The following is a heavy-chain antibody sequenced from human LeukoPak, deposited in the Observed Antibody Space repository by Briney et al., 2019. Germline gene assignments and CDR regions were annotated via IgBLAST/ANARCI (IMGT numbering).Heavy chain of an antibody. CDR2: IYYSGST. CDR1: GGSISSYY. D-gene: IGHD5-18*01. J-gene: IGHJ4*02. Sequence: SETLSLTCTVSGGSISSYYWSWIRQPPGKGLESIGYIYYSGSTNYNPSLKSRVTISVDTSKNQFSLKLSSVTAADTAVYYCARGEVDTAMVHDYWGQGTLVTVSS. V-gene: IGHV4-59*01. CDR3: ARGEVDTAMVHDY.